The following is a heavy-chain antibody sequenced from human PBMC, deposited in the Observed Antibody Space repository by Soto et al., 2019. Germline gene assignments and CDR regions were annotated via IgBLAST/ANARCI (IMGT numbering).Heavy chain of an antibody. V-gene: IGHV6-1*01. CDR3: VRLIGNSWLDS. CDR1: VDSVSSNSAS. Sequence: PSQTLSLTCAISVDSVSSNSASCNWFRQSPSRGLEWLAKTYYGSKWYNEYAESLKSRIAINPDTSKNQFSLHLNSVTPEDTAVYYCVRLIGNSWLDSWGQGTLVTVSS. CDR2: TYYGSKWYN. J-gene: IGHJ5*01.